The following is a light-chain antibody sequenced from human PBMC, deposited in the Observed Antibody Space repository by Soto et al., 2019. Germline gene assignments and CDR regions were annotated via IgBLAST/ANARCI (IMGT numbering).Light chain of an antibody. CDR2: GAS. Sequence: EIEMTQSPATLSVSPGERATLSCRASQSVSSNLAWYQQKPGQAPRLLIYGASTRATGIPARFSGSGSGTEFTLTISSLQSEDFAVYYCQQSSNWPPSITFGQGTRLEIK. CDR1: QSVSSN. J-gene: IGKJ5*01. V-gene: IGKV3-15*01. CDR3: QQSSNWPPSIT.